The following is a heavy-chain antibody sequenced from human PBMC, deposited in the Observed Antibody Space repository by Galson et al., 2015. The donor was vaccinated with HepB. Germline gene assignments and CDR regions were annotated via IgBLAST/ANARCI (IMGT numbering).Heavy chain of an antibody. CDR3: IRDLPLFMRASFDY. V-gene: IGHV3-74*01. CDR2: INPDGSTA. Sequence: SLRLSCAVSGFVLSNYCMHWVRQSPGKGLVWISRINPDGSTADYADSMRGRCTVSRDNAKNTLHLQLDSLRADDTGVYYCIRDLPLFMRASFDYWGQGTLVTVSP. CDR1: GFVLSNYC. J-gene: IGHJ4*02.